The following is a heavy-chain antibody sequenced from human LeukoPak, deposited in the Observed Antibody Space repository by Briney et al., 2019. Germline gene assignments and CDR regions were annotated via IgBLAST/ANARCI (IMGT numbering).Heavy chain of an antibody. CDR3: AKGRYYYDSSDAFDI. Sequence: GGSLRLSCAASGFTFNDYAMHWVRQAPGKGLEWVSGINWNIDTIGYADSVKGRFTISRDNSKNTLFLQMNSLRAEDTAVYYCAKGRYYYDSSDAFDIWGQGTMVTVSS. CDR2: INWNIDTI. J-gene: IGHJ3*02. V-gene: IGHV3-9*01. CDR1: GFTFNDYA. D-gene: IGHD3-22*01.